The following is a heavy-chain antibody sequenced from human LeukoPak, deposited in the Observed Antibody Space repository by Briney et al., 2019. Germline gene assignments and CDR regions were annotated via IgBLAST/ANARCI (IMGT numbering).Heavy chain of an antibody. D-gene: IGHD3-10*01. CDR3: AKDGSWSSNN. V-gene: IGHV3-30*02. J-gene: IGHJ4*02. CDR1: GFTFSSSA. Sequence: GGSLTLSCGASGFTFSSSAMHWVRQGPGKGLEWVAYIAHHGNNKYYADSVKGRFTISRDNSKGSLYLQMNSLRADDTAVYYCAKDGSWSSNNWGQGTLVRVSS. CDR2: IAHHGNNK.